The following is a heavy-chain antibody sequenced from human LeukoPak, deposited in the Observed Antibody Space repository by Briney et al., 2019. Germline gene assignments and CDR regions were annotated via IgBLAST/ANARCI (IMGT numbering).Heavy chain of an antibody. CDR2: INHSGST. J-gene: IGHJ4*02. D-gene: IGHD1-14*01. Sequence: SETLSLTCAVYGGSFSGYYWSWIRQPPGKGLEWIGEINHSGSTNYNPSLKSRVTISVDTSKNQFSLKLRSVTAADTAVYYCAGNPQDGLNFDYWGQGTLVTVSS. V-gene: IGHV4-34*01. CDR1: GGSFSGYY. CDR3: AGNPQDGLNFDY.